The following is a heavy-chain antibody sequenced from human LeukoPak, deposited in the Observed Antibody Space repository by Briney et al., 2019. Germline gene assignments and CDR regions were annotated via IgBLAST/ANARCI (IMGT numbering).Heavy chain of an antibody. CDR1: GGSISSYY. Sequence: PSVTLSLTCTVSGGSISSYYWSWIRQPPGKGLEWIGYIYYSGSTNYNPSLKSRVTISVDTSKNQFSLKLSSVTAADTAVYYCARLGIAAANDYWGQGTLVTVSS. CDR2: IYYSGST. CDR3: ARLGIAAANDY. D-gene: IGHD6-13*01. J-gene: IGHJ4*02. V-gene: IGHV4-59*08.